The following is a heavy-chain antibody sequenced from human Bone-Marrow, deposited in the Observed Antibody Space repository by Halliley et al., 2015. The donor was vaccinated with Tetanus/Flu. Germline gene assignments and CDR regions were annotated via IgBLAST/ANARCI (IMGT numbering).Heavy chain of an antibody. CDR2: AHYSGST. CDR1: GGSVSSRNYY. CDR3: ARDSRYDTSGYFYDWFDP. D-gene: IGHD3-22*01. J-gene: IGHJ5*02. V-gene: IGHV4-61*01. Sequence: TLSLTCTVSGGSVSSRNYYWSWIRQPPGKGLEWIGYAHYSGSTNHNPSLKSRVSISIDPSKNQFSLRLSSVTAADAALYYCARDSRYDTSGYFYDWFDPWGQGILVTVSS.